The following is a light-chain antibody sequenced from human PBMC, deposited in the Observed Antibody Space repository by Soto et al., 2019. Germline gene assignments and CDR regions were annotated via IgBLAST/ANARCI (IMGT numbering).Light chain of an antibody. CDR1: SSDVGSYHY. Sequence: QSVLTQPASVSGSPGQSITISCTGTSSDVGSYHYVSWYQQHPGKAPKLMIYDVSNRPSGVSNRFSGSKSGNTASLTISGLQAEDEADYYCSSYTSSSTLFGGGTKLTVL. J-gene: IGLJ2*01. CDR2: DVS. CDR3: SSYTSSSTL. V-gene: IGLV2-14*01.